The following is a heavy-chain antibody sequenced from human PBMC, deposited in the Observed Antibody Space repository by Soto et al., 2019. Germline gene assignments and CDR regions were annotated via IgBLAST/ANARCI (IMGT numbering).Heavy chain of an antibody. J-gene: IGHJ6*02. V-gene: IGHV4-39*01. CDR1: GGSISSSSYY. CDR3: ARLVQARTTILWSYARNMDV. CDR2: IYYSGST. Sequence: PSETLSHTCTVSGGSISSSSYYWGWIRQPPGKGLEWIGSIYYSGSTYYNPSLKSRVTISVDTSKNQFSLKLSSVTAADTAVYYCARLVQARTTILWSYARNMDVWGQGTTVTVSS. D-gene: IGHD2-2*01.